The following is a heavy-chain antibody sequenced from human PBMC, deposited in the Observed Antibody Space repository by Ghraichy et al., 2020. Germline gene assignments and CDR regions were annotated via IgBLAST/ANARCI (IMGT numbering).Heavy chain of an antibody. CDR3: ARVYLGELGDDYYYYAMDV. J-gene: IGHJ6*02. Sequence: SETLSLTCAVYGGSFSAYYWSWIRQPPGKGLEWIGEINHRGRTKYNSSLKSRITISVDTSKTQFSLKLSSVTAADTAVYYCARVYLGELGDDYYYYAMDVWCQXTTVTVSS. V-gene: IGHV4-34*01. D-gene: IGHD3-16*01. CDR2: INHRGRT. CDR1: GGSFSAYY.